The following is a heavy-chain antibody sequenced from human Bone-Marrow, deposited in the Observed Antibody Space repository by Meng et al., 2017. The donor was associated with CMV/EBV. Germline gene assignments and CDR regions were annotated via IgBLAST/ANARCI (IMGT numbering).Heavy chain of an antibody. CDR3: ARSGGAVFS. V-gene: IGHV4-34*01. J-gene: IGHJ5*02. CDR2: INHFGTT. Sequence: VHLQQWGTGVLTPLETLSLTCAVCGWSFSDYFWTWSQQPPGKGLEWIGEINHFGTTDYNPSLKRRVAMSVDTSKNQFSLNLTSVTAADTAVYFCARSGGAVFSWGQGSLVTLSS. D-gene: IGHD6-19*01. CDR1: GWSFSDYF.